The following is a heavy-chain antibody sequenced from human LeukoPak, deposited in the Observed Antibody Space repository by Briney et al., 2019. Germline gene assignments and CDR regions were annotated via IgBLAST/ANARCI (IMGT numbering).Heavy chain of an antibody. CDR1: GFTFSSYW. D-gene: IGHD3-22*01. CDR3: ARAGYYYDSSGYYPLDY. Sequence: GGSLRLSCAASGFTFSSYWMHWVRQAPGKGLVWVSRINSDGSSTSYADSVKGRFTISRDNAKNTVYLQMDSLRAEDTAVYYCARAGYYYDSSGYYPLDYWGQGTLVTVSS. V-gene: IGHV3-74*01. CDR2: INSDGSST. J-gene: IGHJ4*02.